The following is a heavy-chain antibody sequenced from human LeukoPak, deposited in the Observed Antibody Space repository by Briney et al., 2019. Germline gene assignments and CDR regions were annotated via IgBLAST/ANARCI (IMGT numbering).Heavy chain of an antibody. Sequence: PGGSLRLSCAASGFTFNNYAMSWLRQAPGKGLEWVSTISGSGGSTYYADSVKGRFTISRDNSKNTLYLQMNSLRAEDTAVYYCAKESGSSSWPIDYWGQGTLVTVSS. CDR1: GFTFNNYA. CDR2: ISGSGGST. CDR3: AKESGSSSWPIDY. J-gene: IGHJ4*02. V-gene: IGHV3-23*01. D-gene: IGHD6-13*01.